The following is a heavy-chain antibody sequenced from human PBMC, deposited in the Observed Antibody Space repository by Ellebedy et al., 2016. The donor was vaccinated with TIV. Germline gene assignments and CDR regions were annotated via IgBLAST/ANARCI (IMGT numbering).Heavy chain of an antibody. CDR1: GITVSSNY. D-gene: IGHD3-10*01. Sequence: GGSLRLSCAASGITVSSNYMSRVRQAPGKGLEWVSIIYSGGTTFYADSVKGRFTISRDNSKNTLFLQMNSLRAEDTAVYYCARLDAIIDVKSLDYWGQGTLVTVSS. V-gene: IGHV3-53*01. CDR3: ARLDAIIDVKSLDY. J-gene: IGHJ4*02. CDR2: IYSGGTT.